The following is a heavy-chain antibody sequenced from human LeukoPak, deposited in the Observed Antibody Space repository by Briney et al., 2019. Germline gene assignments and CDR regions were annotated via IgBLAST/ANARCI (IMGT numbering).Heavy chain of an antibody. V-gene: IGHV3-43*02. CDR3: AKESGKFDY. CDR2: ISADGGST. Sequence: GGSLGLSCVASGLNFDDSAMHRVRQAPGKGLEWVSLISADGGSTFSADSVKGRFSISRDNSKNSLYLQMNSLRSEDTAMYYCAKESGKFDYWGQGTLVAVSS. CDR1: GLNFDDSA. J-gene: IGHJ4*02.